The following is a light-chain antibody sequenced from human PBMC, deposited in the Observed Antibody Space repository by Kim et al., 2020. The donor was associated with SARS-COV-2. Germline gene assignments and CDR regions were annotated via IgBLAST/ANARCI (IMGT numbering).Light chain of an antibody. J-gene: IGKJ2*01. Sequence: DILMTQSPSSLSASVGDRVTITCRASQNIRNYLNWYQQKPGKAPKFLIYAASTLQSGVPSRFSGSGSGTDFTLTIDNLQPEDCATYYCQQSYSTPYTFGQETKLEIK. V-gene: IGKV1-39*01. CDR3: QQSYSTPYT. CDR1: QNIRNY. CDR2: AAS.